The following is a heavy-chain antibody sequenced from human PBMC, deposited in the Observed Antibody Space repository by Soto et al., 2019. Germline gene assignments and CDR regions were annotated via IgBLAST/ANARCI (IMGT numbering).Heavy chain of an antibody. CDR2: IRDKANEYRT. V-gene: IGHV3-72*01. Sequence: EVQLVESGGALVQPGGSLRLSCAASGFSFGDYFVDWVRQAPGKGLEWVGRIRDKANEYRTEYAASVKGRFTISRDDSKDSLYLEMNSLKGEDTAVYYCAREGVSTPYQRSWFDSWGQGTLVTVSS. CDR3: AREGVSTPYQRSWFDS. J-gene: IGHJ5*01. D-gene: IGHD2-15*01. CDR1: GFSFGDYF.